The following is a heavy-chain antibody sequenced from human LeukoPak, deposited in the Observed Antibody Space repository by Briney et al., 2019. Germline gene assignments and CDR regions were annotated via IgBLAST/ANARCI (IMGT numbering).Heavy chain of an antibody. J-gene: IGHJ4*02. CDR1: GFTFNSYA. CDR2: ISGSGGRT. V-gene: IGHV3-23*01. CDR3: AKIRSEVVVAATNY. D-gene: IGHD2-15*01. Sequence: GGSLRLSCPASGFTFNSYAVSWVRQAPGKGLEWVSAISGSGGRTYYADSVKGRFTISRDNSKDTLFLQMDSLRAEDTAVYYCAKIRSEVVVAATNYWGQGTLVSVSS.